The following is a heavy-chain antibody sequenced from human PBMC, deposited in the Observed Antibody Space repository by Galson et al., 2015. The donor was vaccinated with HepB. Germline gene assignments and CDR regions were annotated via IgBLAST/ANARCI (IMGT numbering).Heavy chain of an antibody. CDR1: GYTFTSYG. J-gene: IGHJ4*02. CDR2: ISAYNRNT. V-gene: IGHV1-18*01. D-gene: IGHD1-20*01. CDR3: ARARYNWNY. Sequence: SVKVSCKASGYTFTSYGISWVRQAPGQGLEWMGWISAYNRNTNYAPKLQGRVTMTTDTFTSTAYIELRSLRSDDTAVYYCARARYNWNYWGQGTLVTVSS.